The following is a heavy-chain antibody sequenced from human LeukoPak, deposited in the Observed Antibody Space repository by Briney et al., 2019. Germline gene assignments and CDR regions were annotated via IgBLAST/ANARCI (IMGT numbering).Heavy chain of an antibody. Sequence: SEALSLTCAVYGGSFSGYYWSWIRQLPGKGLEWIGEINHSGSTNYNPSLKSRVTISVDTSKNQFSLKLSSVTAADTAVYYCARKSTMVRGVISLYYYYYMDVWGKGTTVTISS. D-gene: IGHD3-10*01. CDR3: ARKSTMVRGVISLYYYYYMDV. CDR2: INHSGST. J-gene: IGHJ6*03. CDR1: GGSFSGYY. V-gene: IGHV4-34*01.